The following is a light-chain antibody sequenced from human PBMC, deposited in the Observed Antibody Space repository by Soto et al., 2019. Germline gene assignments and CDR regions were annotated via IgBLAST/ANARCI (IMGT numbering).Light chain of an antibody. V-gene: IGLV7-43*01. Sequence: QAVVTQEPSLTVSPGGTVTLTCASSTGAVTSGNYPSWFQQRPGQAPRTLIYTTNSKHSWTPARFSGSLLGDKAALTLSGVQPEDEADYYCLLYYGGAQLVFDGGTKVTVL. CDR3: LLYYGGAQLV. J-gene: IGLJ3*02. CDR1: TGAVTSGNY. CDR2: TTN.